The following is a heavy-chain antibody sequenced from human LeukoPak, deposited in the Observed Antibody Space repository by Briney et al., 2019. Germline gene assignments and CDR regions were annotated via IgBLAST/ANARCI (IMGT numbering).Heavy chain of an antibody. CDR1: GFTFSSYW. V-gene: IGHV3-74*01. D-gene: IGHD4/OR15-4a*01. CDR2: INPDGSST. J-gene: IGHJ4*02. CDR3: ARANNFDY. Sequence: GGSLRLSCAASGFTFSSYWMTWVRQTPEKGLVWVSRINPDGSSTDYADSVKGRFTISRDNAKNSLYLQMNSLRAEDTGVYSCARANNFDYWGQGTLVTVSS.